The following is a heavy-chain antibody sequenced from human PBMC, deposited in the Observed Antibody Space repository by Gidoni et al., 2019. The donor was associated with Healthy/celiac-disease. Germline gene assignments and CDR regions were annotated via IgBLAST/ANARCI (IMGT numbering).Heavy chain of an antibody. D-gene: IGHD5-12*01. Sequence: QVQLVQSGSELKKPGASVKVSCTASGYTFTSYALNWVRQAPGQGLEWMGWINTNTGNPTYAQGFTGRFVFSLDTSVSTAYLQISSLKAEDTAVYYCAREGAQGYDSAFYYYYYMDVWGKGTTVTVSS. V-gene: IGHV7-4-1*02. CDR3: AREGAQGYDSAFYYYYYMDV. J-gene: IGHJ6*03. CDR1: GYTFTSYA. CDR2: INTNTGNP.